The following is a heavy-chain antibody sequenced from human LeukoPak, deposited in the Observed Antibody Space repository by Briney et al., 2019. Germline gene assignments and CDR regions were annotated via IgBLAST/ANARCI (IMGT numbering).Heavy chain of an antibody. D-gene: IGHD6-13*01. V-gene: IGHV3-11*04. CDR3: ARHYQDGSSWFNWFDP. Sequence: GGSLRLSCAASGFTFSDYYMNWIRQAPGKGLEWVSYISNSGSIIYYADSVKGRFTTSRDNAKNSLYLQMNSLRAEDTAVYYCARHYQDGSSWFNWFDPWDQGTLVTVSS. CDR1: GFTFSDYY. CDR2: ISNSGSII. J-gene: IGHJ5*02.